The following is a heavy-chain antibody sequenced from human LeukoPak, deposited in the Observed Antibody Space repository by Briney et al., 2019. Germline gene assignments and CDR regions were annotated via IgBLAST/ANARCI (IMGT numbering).Heavy chain of an antibody. D-gene: IGHD3-22*01. Sequence: ASVKVSCKASGYTFTSYGISWVRQAPGQGLEWMGWISAYNGNTNYAQKLQGRVTMTTDTSTSTAYMELRSLRSDDTDVYYCARSYYYDSSGYEFDYWGQGPLVTVSS. CDR3: ARSYYYDSSGYEFDY. V-gene: IGHV1-18*01. CDR2: ISAYNGNT. J-gene: IGHJ4*02. CDR1: GYTFTSYG.